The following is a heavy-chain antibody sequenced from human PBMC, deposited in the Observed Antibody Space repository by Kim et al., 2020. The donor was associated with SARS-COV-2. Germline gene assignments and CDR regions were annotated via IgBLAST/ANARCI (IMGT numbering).Heavy chain of an antibody. CDR3: ARDSSSGCTGHYYYYCMDL. D-gene: IGHD6-19*01. CDR2: IKEDGSEK. CDR1: GFTFSSYW. Sequence: GGSLRLSCAASGFTFSSYWMSWVRQAPGKGLEWVANIKEDGSEKYYVDSVKGRFTISRDNAKNSLYLQMNSLRAEDTAVYYCARDSSSGCTGHYYYYCMDLGGKGTTVTVSS. J-gene: IGHJ6*04. V-gene: IGHV3-7*03.